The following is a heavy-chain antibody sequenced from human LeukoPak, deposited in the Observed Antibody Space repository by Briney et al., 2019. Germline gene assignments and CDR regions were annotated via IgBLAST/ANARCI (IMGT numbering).Heavy chain of an antibody. D-gene: IGHD3-9*01. V-gene: IGHV4-59*01. Sequence: SETLSLTCTVSGGSISSYYWSWIRQPPGEGLEWIGYIYYSGSTNYNPSLKSRVTISVDTSKNQFSLKLSSVTAADTAVYYCARFTDDILTGFDYWGQGTLVTVSS. CDR1: GGSISSYY. CDR3: ARFTDDILTGFDY. CDR2: IYYSGST. J-gene: IGHJ4*02.